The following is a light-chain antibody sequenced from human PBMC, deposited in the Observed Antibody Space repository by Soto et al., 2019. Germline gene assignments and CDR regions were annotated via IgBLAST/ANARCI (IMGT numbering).Light chain of an antibody. V-gene: IGKV3-20*01. CDR2: GAS. CDR3: QQLET. CDR1: QSVSSSY. J-gene: IGKJ1*01. Sequence: ELVLTQSPGTLSLSPGERATLSCRASQSVSSSYLAWYQQKPGQAPRLLIYGASSRATGIPDRFSGSGSGTDFTLTISRLEPEDFAVYYCQQLETFGQGTKV.